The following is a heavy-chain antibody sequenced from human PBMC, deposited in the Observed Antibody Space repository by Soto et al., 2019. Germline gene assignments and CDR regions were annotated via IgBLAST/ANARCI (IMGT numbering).Heavy chain of an antibody. J-gene: IGHJ4*02. CDR1: GGTFSSYT. CDR3: ARATITVTYYCDY. D-gene: IGHD4-17*01. V-gene: IGHV1-69*02. Sequence: QVQLVQSGAEVKKPGSSVKVSCKASGGTFSSYTISWVRQAPGQGLEWMGRIIPIFGIANYAQKFQGRVTITADKHTGTADMELSSLRSEDTAVYYWARATITVTYYCDYWGQGTLVTVSS. CDR2: IIPIFGIA.